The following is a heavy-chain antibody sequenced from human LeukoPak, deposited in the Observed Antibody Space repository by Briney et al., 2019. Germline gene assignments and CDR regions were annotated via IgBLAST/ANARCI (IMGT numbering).Heavy chain of an antibody. J-gene: IGHJ6*02. Sequence: SETLSLTCAVYGGSFGGYYWSWIRQPPGKGLEWIGEINHSGSTNYNPSLKSRVTISVDTSKNQFSLKLSSVTAADTAVYYCARRSGCSGGSCYSYGMDVWGQGTTVTVSS. D-gene: IGHD2-15*01. CDR2: INHSGST. V-gene: IGHV4-34*01. CDR3: ARRSGCSGGSCYSYGMDV. CDR1: GGSFGGYY.